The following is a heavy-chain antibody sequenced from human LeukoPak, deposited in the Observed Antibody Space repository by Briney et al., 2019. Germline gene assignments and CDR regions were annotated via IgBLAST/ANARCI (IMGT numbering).Heavy chain of an antibody. V-gene: IGHV3-30-3*01. CDR3: AREGGYYDSSGYYYSY. D-gene: IGHD3-22*01. J-gene: IGHJ4*02. CDR1: GFTFSSYA. CDR2: ISYDGSNK. Sequence: GGSLRLSCAASGFTFSSYAMHWVRQAPGKGLEWVAVISYDGSNKYYADSVKGRFTISRDNSKNTLYLQMNSLRAEDTAVYYCAREGGYYDSSGYYYSYWGQGTLVTVSS.